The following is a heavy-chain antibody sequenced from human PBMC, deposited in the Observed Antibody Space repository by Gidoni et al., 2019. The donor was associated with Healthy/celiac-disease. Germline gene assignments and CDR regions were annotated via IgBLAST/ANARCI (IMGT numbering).Heavy chain of an antibody. Sequence: QVQLQQWGAGLLKPSETLSLTCAVYGGSFSGYYWSWIRQPPGKGLEWIGEINHSGSTNYNPSLKSRVTISVDTSKNQFSLKLSSVTAADTAVYYCARGKILRVVRLYYYYYMDVWGKGTTVTVSS. CDR1: GGSFSGYY. CDR2: INHSGST. J-gene: IGHJ6*03. V-gene: IGHV4-34*01. D-gene: IGHD3-22*01. CDR3: ARGKILRVVRLYYYYYMDV.